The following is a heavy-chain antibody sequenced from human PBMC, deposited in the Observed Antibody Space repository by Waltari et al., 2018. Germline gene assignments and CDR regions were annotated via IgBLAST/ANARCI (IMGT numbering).Heavy chain of an antibody. CDR3: ARVWFHSGLDY. CDR2: INPNSGGT. J-gene: IGHJ4*02. D-gene: IGHD6-19*01. V-gene: IGHV1-2*02. Sequence: QVQLVQSGAEVKKPGASVKVSCKASGYTFTGYYMHWVGQAPGQGLEWRGWINPNSGGTQYAQRFQGRVTMTRDTAITTVFMELSGLRDDDTAVYYCARVWFHSGLDYWGQGTLVTVSS. CDR1: GYTFTGYY.